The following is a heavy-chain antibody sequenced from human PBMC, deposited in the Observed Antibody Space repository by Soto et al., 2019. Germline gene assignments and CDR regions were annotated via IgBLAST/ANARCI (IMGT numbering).Heavy chain of an antibody. V-gene: IGHV1-69*01. Sequence: QVQLVQSGAEVKKPGSSVKVYCKASGGTFSSYAISWVRQAPGQGLEWMGGIIPIFGTANYAQKFQGRVTITADESTSTAYMELSSLRSEDTAVYYSARANSRDGTILWDYWGQGTLVTVSS. CDR2: IIPIFGTA. CDR1: GGTFSSYA. J-gene: IGHJ4*02. D-gene: IGHD3-9*01. CDR3: ARANSRDGTILWDY.